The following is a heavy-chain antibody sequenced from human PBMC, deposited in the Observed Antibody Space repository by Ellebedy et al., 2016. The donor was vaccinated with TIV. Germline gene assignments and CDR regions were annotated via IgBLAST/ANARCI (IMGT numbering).Heavy chain of an antibody. Sequence: GESLKISCAASGFTFSSYSMNWVRQAPGKGLEWVASISSSSSYTYYADSVKGRFTISRDNSQDTVHLQMNSLRAEDTAVYYCTKRGVGWAAFDIWGPGTMVTVSS. V-gene: IGHV3-21*04. D-gene: IGHD6-19*01. CDR3: TKRGVGWAAFDI. CDR2: ISSSSSYT. J-gene: IGHJ3*02. CDR1: GFTFSSYS.